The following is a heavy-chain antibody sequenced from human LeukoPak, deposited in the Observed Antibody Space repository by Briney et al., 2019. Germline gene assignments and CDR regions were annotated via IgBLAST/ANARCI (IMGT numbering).Heavy chain of an antibody. CDR1: GGSITRNGYY. CDR3: VSLLDCCSVLTCPAWGT. V-gene: IGHV4-39*01. D-gene: IGHD2-21*02. J-gene: IGHJ5*02. Sequence: SETLSLTCSVSGGSITRNGYYRAWIRQPPGKGLEWLGHTQNNDIYYYNPSLKSRINMSVDMSKNQISLNVRSVTAADTAVYYCVSLLDCCSVLTCPAWGTWGQGTQVTVSS. CDR2: TQNNDIY.